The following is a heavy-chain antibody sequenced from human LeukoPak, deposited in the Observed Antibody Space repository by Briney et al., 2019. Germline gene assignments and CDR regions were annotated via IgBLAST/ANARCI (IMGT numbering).Heavy chain of an antibody. CDR1: GGSISSGRYY. J-gene: IGHJ3*02. D-gene: IGHD4-17*01. CDR2: IYTSWST. Sequence: SETLSLTCTVSGGSISSGRYYWSWIRQPAGKGLEWIGRIYTSWSTNYNPSLKSRVTISVDTSKNQFSLKLSSVTAADTAVYYCARRRGYGDPPWFQHDAFDIWGQGTMVTVSS. V-gene: IGHV4-61*02. CDR3: ARRRGYGDPPWFQHDAFDI.